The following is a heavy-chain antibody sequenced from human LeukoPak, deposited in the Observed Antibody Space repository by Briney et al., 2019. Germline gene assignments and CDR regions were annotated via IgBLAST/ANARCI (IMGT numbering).Heavy chain of an antibody. J-gene: IGHJ4*02. CDR2: IYSGGST. Sequence: GGSLRLSCAASGFTFSSNYMSWVRQAPGKGLEWVSVIYSGGSTYYADSVKGRFTISRDNSKNTLYLQMNSLRAEDTAVYYCTTSPHDHGPRADYWGQGTLVTVSS. CDR1: GFTFSSNY. V-gene: IGHV3-66*02. D-gene: IGHD1-14*01. CDR3: TTSPHDHGPRADY.